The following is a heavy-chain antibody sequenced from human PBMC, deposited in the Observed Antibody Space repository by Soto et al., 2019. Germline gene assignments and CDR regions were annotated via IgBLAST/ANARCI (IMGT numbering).Heavy chain of an antibody. CDR2: IHYSGST. CDR3: ARGREWEVLDY. CDR1: GGPISRFY. D-gene: IGHD1-26*01. V-gene: IGHV4-59*01. Sequence: QVQLQESGPGLVKPSETLSLTCTVSGGPISRFYWSWIRQPPGKGLEWIGYIHYSGSTNSNPSLKTRVTISLDTANSQFSLDLRSVTAADTAVYYCARGREWEVLDYWGQGALVAVSS. J-gene: IGHJ4*02.